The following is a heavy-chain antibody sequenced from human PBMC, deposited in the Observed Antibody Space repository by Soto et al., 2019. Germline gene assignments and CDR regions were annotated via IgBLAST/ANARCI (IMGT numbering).Heavy chain of an antibody. J-gene: IGHJ4*02. V-gene: IGHV3-33*01. D-gene: IGHD5-18*01. CDR1: GFTFSTYA. CDR2: TWRDGSNE. CDR3: ARDIGRRGDNYGSDY. Sequence: QVQLVESGGGVVQPGTSLRLSCAASGFTFSTYAMHWVRQAPGKGLEWVAITWRDGSNEYYAGSVRGRFTISRDNSKSILYLQMNSLRTEDKAVYYCARDIGRRGDNYGSDYWGQGTLVTVSS.